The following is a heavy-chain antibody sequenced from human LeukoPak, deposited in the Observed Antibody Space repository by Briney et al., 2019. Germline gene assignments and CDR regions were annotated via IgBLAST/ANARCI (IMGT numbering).Heavy chain of an antibody. Sequence: SETLSLTCTVSGGSISSSSYYWGWIRQPPGKGLEWIGSIYYSGSTYYNPSLKSRVTISVDTSKNQFSLKLSSVTAADTAVYYCARSDKYQYYYDSSGGVDYWGQGTLVAVSS. J-gene: IGHJ4*02. CDR2: IYYSGST. D-gene: IGHD3-22*01. V-gene: IGHV4-39*07. CDR3: ARSDKYQYYYDSSGGVDY. CDR1: GGSISSSSYY.